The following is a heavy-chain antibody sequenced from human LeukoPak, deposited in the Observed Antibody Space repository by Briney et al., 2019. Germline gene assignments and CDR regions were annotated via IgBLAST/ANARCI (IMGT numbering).Heavy chain of an antibody. CDR1: GFTFSSYA. D-gene: IGHD2-2*01. V-gene: IGHV3-23*01. CDR2: ISGSGGST. Sequence: PGGSLRLSCAASGFTFSSYAMSWVRQAPGEGLEWVSGISGSGGSTNYADSVKGRFTISRDNSKNTLYLQMNSLRAEDTALYYCAKDDIPAFATGYMDVWGKGTTVTVSS. CDR3: AKDDIPAFATGYMDV. J-gene: IGHJ6*03.